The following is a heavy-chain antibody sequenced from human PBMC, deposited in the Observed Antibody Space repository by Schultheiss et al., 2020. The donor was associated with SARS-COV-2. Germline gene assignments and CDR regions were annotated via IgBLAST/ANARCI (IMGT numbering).Heavy chain of an antibody. Sequence: SETLSLTCTVSGGSISSYYWSWIRQPAGKGLEWIGEINHSGSTNYNPSLKSRVTISVDMSKKQFSLKLSSVTAADTAVYYCARGAGFSYGQSWFDPWGQGILVTVSS. D-gene: IGHD5-18*01. J-gene: IGHJ5*02. V-gene: IGHV4-59*08. CDR2: INHSGST. CDR1: GGSISSYY. CDR3: ARGAGFSYGQSWFDP.